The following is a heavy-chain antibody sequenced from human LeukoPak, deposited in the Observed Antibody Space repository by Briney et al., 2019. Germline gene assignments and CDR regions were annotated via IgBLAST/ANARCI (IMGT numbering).Heavy chain of an antibody. J-gene: IGHJ3*02. Sequence: SGGSLRLSCAASGFTFSSYWMSWVRQAPGKGLEWVANIKQDGSEKYYVDSVKGRFTISRDNAKNSLYLQMNSLRAEDTAVYYCAGIVVVPAANGNDAFDIWGQGTMVTVSS. CDR3: AGIVVVPAANGNDAFDI. CDR1: GFTFSSYW. CDR2: IKQDGSEK. D-gene: IGHD2-2*01. V-gene: IGHV3-7*01.